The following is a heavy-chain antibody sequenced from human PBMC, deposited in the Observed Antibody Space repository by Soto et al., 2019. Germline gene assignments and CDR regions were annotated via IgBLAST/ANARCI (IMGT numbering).Heavy chain of an antibody. CDR3: AKVMGYSGYEGSDY. J-gene: IGHJ4*02. V-gene: IGHV3-23*01. D-gene: IGHD5-12*01. CDR1: GFTFSSYA. CDR2: ISGSGGST. Sequence: EVQLLESGGGLVQPGGSLRLSCAASGFTFSSYAMSWVRQAPGKGLEWVSAISGSGGSTYYADSVKGRFTISRDNSKNTLYLQMNSLGAEDTAVYYCAKVMGYSGYEGSDYWGQGTLVTVSS.